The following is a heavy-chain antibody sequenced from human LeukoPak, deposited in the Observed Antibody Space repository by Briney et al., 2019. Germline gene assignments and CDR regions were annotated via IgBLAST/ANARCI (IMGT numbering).Heavy chain of an antibody. CDR3: ASSLRPADIDN. CDR1: GGSISSSSYY. J-gene: IGHJ4*02. Sequence: SETLSLTCTVSGGSISSSSYYWGWLRQPPGNGLEWIGSIYYSGSTYYNPSLKSRVTISVDTSKHQFSLKLSSVTAAYTAVYYCASSLRPADIDNWGQGTLVTVSS. V-gene: IGHV4-39*07. D-gene: IGHD2-15*01. CDR2: IYYSGST.